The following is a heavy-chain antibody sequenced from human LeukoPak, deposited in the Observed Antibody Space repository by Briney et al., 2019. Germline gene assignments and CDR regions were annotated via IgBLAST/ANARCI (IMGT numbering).Heavy chain of an antibody. J-gene: IGHJ4*02. V-gene: IGHV4-59*01. D-gene: IGHD4-17*01. Sequence: SETLSPTCTVSGGSISSYYWSWIRQPPGKGLEWIGYIYYSGSTNYNPSLKSRVTISVDTSKNQFSLKLSSVTAADTAVYYCAREGGDYGVDYWGQGTLVTVSS. CDR2: IYYSGST. CDR3: AREGGDYGVDY. CDR1: GGSISSYY.